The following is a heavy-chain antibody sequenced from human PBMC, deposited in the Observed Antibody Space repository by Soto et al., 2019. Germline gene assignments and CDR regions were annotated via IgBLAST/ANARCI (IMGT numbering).Heavy chain of an antibody. V-gene: IGHV2-5*02. CDR1: GFSLSTNGMG. CDR3: ARQCASSSCAFGEYYLDY. Sequence: SGPTLVNPTQTLTLTCTFSGFSLSTNGMGVAWIRQLPGKALEWLALIYWDDDKRYRPSLKTRLSITKDTSKNQVVLTMTNMDPVDTATYYCARQCASSSCAFGEYYLDYWGQGALVTVSS. CDR2: IYWDDDK. J-gene: IGHJ4*02. D-gene: IGHD2-2*01.